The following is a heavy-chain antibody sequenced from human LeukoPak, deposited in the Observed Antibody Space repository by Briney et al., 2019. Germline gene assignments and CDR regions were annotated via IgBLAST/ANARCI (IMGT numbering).Heavy chain of an antibody. J-gene: IGHJ4*02. CDR3: AKDERNWNYNLASQTYD. D-gene: IGHD1-7*01. Sequence: GGSLRLSCAASGFTFSNAWMSWVRQAPGKGLEWVSAISGSGVSTYYADSVKGRFTVSRDNSKNTLYLQMSSLRAEDTAVYYCAKDERNWNYNLASQTYDWGQGTLVTFSS. V-gene: IGHV3-23*01. CDR1: GFTFSNAW. CDR2: ISGSGVST.